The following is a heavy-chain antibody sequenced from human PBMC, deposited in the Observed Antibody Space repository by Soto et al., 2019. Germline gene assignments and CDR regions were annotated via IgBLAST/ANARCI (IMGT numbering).Heavy chain of an antibody. CDR2: IHFSGSV. V-gene: IGHV4-30-4*08. Sequence: QVQLQQSGPGLVKPSQTLSLTCTVSGGSISGDYYHWTWIRQSPGKGLEWIGYIHFSGSVLYNPSFKSRPTISVYTSKNQFSLHLRSVTAADTAVYFCAREDDGGDRDYYGLDVWGQGTTVTVSS. CDR3: AREDDGGDRDYYGLDV. J-gene: IGHJ6*02. D-gene: IGHD2-21*02. CDR1: GGSISGDYYH.